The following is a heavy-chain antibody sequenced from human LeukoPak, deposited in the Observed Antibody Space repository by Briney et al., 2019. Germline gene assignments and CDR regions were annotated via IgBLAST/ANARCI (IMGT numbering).Heavy chain of an antibody. Sequence: PGRSLRLSCAASGFTFSSYGMHWVRQAPGKGLEWVAVISYDGSNKYYADSVKGRFTISRDNSKNTLYLQMNSLRAEDTAVYYCAKELPLAVAGTVPLFDYWGQGTLVTVSS. CDR3: AKELPLAVAGTVPLFDY. CDR2: ISYDGSNK. CDR1: GFTFSSYG. D-gene: IGHD6-19*01. V-gene: IGHV3-30*18. J-gene: IGHJ4*02.